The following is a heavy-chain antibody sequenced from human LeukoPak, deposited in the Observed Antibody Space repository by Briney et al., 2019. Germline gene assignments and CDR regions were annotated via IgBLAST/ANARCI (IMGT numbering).Heavy chain of an antibody. CDR3: ARRYYYHSSGYYSHFDY. CDR1: GYTFTSYG. Sequence: ASVKVSCKASGYTFTSYGISWVRQAPGQGLEWMGWISAYNGNTNYAQKLQGRVTMTTDTSTSTAYMELRSLRSDDTAVYYCARRYYYHSSGYYSHFDYWGQGTLVTVSS. CDR2: ISAYNGNT. V-gene: IGHV1-18*01. D-gene: IGHD3-22*01. J-gene: IGHJ4*02.